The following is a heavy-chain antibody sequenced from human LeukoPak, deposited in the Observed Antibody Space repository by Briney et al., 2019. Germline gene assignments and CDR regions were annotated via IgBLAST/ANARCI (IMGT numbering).Heavy chain of an antibody. CDR3: ARGHSSSSLGFDY. J-gene: IGHJ4*02. V-gene: IGHV3-7*01. D-gene: IGHD6-6*01. Sequence: GGSLRLSCAASGFTFSSYWMSWVRQAPGKGLEWVANIKQEGSEKYYVDSVKGRFTISRDNDKNSLYLQMNSLRAEDTAVYYCARGHSSSSLGFDYWGQGTLVTVSS. CDR1: GFTFSSYW. CDR2: IKQEGSEK.